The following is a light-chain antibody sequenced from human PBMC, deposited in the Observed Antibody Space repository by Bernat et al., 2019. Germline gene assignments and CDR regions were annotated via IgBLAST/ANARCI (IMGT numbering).Light chain of an antibody. Sequence: EIVLTQSPATLSLSPGERVTLSCRASQSVSSNLAWYQQKPGQAPRLLIYGASKGATGIPARFSGSGSGTDFTLTISSLEPEDFAVYYCQQRSNGPMYTFGQGTKLEIK. CDR2: GAS. CDR3: QQRSNGPMYT. V-gene: IGKV3-11*01. J-gene: IGKJ2*01. CDR1: QSVSSN.